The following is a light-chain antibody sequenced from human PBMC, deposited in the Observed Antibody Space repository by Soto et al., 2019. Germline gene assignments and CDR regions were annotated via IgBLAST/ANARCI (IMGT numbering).Light chain of an antibody. CDR3: QQYGSSRT. J-gene: IGKJ1*01. CDR2: GAS. CDR1: QSVSSS. Sequence: EIVMTQSPATLSVSLGERATLSFRASQSVSSSLAWYQQKPGQAPRLLIYGASSRATGIPDRFSGSGSGTDFTLTISRLEPEDFAVYYWQQYGSSRTFGQGTKVDNK. V-gene: IGKV3-20*01.